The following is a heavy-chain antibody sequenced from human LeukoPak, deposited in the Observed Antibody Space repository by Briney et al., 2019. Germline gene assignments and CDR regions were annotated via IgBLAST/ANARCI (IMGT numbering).Heavy chain of an antibody. CDR2: IKSKTDGGTT. CDR1: GFTFSNAW. CDR3: TAGRIRNWFDP. V-gene: IGHV3-15*01. Sequence: GGSLRLSCAASGFTFSNAWMSWVRQAPGKGLEWVGRIKSKTDGGTTDYAAPVKGRFTISRDDSKNTLYLQMNSLKTEDTAVYYCTAGRIRNWFDPWGQGTPVTVSS. D-gene: IGHD1-14*01. J-gene: IGHJ5*02.